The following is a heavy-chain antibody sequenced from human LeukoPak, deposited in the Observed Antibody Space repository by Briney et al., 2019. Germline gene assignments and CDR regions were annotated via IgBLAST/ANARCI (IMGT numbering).Heavy chain of an antibody. Sequence: GGSLRLSCAASGFTFDDYAMHWVRQAPGKGLEWVSGISWNSGSIGYADSVKGRFTISRDNAKNSLYLQMNSLRAEDTALYYCAKFRELYGMDVWGQGTTVTVSS. J-gene: IGHJ6*02. D-gene: IGHD1-26*01. CDR1: GFTFDDYA. CDR3: AKFRELYGMDV. CDR2: ISWNSGSI. V-gene: IGHV3-9*01.